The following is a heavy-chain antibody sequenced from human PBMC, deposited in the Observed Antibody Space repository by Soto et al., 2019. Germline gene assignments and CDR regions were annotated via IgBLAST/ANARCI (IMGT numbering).Heavy chain of an antibody. Sequence: ASVKVSFKASGYTFTGYYMHWVRQAPGQGLEWMGWINPNSGGTNYAQKFQGWVTMTRDTSISTAYMELSRLRSDDTAVYYCARNPLSVAAAANGTWEYYYGMDVWGQGTTVTVSS. V-gene: IGHV1-2*04. D-gene: IGHD6-13*01. CDR2: INPNSGGT. J-gene: IGHJ6*02. CDR1: GYTFTGYY. CDR3: ARNPLSVAAAANGTWEYYYGMDV.